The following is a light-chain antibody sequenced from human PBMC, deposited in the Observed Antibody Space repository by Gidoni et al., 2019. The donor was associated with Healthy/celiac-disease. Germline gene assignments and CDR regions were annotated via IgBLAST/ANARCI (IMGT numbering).Light chain of an antibody. J-gene: IGKJ4*01. V-gene: IGKV3-20*01. CDR3: QQYGSSPAT. Sequence: EIVLTHSPGTLSLSPGERATLACRASQSVSSSYLAWYQQKPGQAPRLLIYGASSRATGIPDRFSGSGSGTDFNLTISRLEPEDFAVYYCQQYGSSPATFXGXTKVEIK. CDR1: QSVSSSY. CDR2: GAS.